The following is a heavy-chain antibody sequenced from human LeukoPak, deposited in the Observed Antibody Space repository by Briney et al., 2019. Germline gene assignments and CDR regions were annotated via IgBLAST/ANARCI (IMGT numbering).Heavy chain of an antibody. D-gene: IGHD2-15*01. CDR2: IIPIFGTA. V-gene: IGHV1-69*05. Sequence: SVKVSCKASGGTFSSYAISWVRQAPGQGLEWMGRIIPIFGTANYAQKFQGRVTITTDESTSTAYMELSSLRSEDTAVYYCARENGDIVGVVAASSWFDPWGQGTLVTVSS. J-gene: IGHJ5*02. CDR3: ARENGDIVGVVAASSWFDP. CDR1: GGTFSSYA.